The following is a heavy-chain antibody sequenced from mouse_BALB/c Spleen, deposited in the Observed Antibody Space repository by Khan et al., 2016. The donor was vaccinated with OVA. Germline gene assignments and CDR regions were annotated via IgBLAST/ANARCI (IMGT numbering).Heavy chain of an antibody. CDR2: TNPTNGRT. J-gene: IGHJ2*01. CDR3: ARIKKIVATYFDY. D-gene: IGHD1-1*01. V-gene: IGHV1S81*02. Sequence: QVHVKQSGAELVKAGASVKMSCKASGYTFTSYWMYWVKQRLGQGLEWFAETNPTNGRTYYNEKFKSKATLTVDKSSSTAYMLHSGPTFEDSAVYYCARIKKIVATYFDYWGQGTTLTVSS. CDR1: GYTFTSYW.